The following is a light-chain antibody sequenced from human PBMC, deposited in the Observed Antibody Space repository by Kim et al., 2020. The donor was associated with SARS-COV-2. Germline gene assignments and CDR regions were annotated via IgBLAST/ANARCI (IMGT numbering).Light chain of an antibody. Sequence: GQSVTMSCTGTSSDVGGYDSVSWYQHHAGTAPKLMIYDVNKRPSGVPDRFSGSKSGNTASLTISGLQAEDEADYYCCSHAGSYTWVFGGGTQLTV. CDR2: DVN. CDR1: SSDVGGYDS. V-gene: IGLV2-11*01. J-gene: IGLJ3*02. CDR3: CSHAGSYTWV.